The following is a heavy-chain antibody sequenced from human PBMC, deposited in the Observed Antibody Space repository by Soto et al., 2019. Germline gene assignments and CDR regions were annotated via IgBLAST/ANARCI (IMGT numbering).Heavy chain of an antibody. CDR3: AKDGIGGSHMDH. CDR1: GFSLGSYH. J-gene: IGHJ4*02. Sequence: GGSLRLSCAGSGFSLGSYHMGWDRQAPGKGLQWVSSISVSADNTYYADSVRGRFNISRDSSKRTLYLQMNSLRAEDTAVYYCAKDGIGGSHMDHWGQGTPVTVSS. CDR2: ISVSADNT. D-gene: IGHD2-15*01. V-gene: IGHV3-23*01.